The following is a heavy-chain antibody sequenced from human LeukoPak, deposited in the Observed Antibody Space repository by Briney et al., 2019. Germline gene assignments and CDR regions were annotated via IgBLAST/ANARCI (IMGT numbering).Heavy chain of an antibody. CDR1: GGTFSSYA. V-gene: IGHV1-69*05. D-gene: IGHD6-6*01. CDR2: IIPIFGTA. Sequence: SVKVSCKASGGTFSSYAISWVRQAPGQGLEWMGRIIPIFGTANYAQKFQGRVTITTDESTSTAYMELSSLRSEDTAVYYCASESVATRPVRMFDYWGQGTLVTVSS. J-gene: IGHJ4*02. CDR3: ASESVATRPVRMFDY.